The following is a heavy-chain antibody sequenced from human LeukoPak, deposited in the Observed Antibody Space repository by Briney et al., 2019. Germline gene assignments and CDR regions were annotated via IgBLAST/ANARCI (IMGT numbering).Heavy chain of an antibody. V-gene: IGHV4-59*08. CDR2: MYYGGST. CDR1: GGSISRYY. Sequence: SETLSLTCSVSGGSISRYYWSWIRQPPVKGLEWIGYMYYGGSTKYNPSLKSRVTISVDTSKNQFSLKLSSVTAADTAVYYCARLFGGYYDYWGQGTLVTVSS. CDR3: ARLFGGYYDY. D-gene: IGHD4-23*01. J-gene: IGHJ4*02.